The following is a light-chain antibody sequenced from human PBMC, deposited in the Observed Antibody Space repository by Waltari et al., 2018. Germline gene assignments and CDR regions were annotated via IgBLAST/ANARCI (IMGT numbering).Light chain of an antibody. CDR2: GAS. V-gene: IGKV1-39*01. J-gene: IGKJ1*01. Sequence: DIQMSQSPSSLSASVRDRVTISCRASQSIATYLNWYQQRPGKAPKLLIYGASSLQSGVPSRFRGSGSGTEFTLSITSLEPKDFATYYCQQSYSVPPTFGQGTKVEI. CDR1: QSIATY. CDR3: QQSYSVPPT.